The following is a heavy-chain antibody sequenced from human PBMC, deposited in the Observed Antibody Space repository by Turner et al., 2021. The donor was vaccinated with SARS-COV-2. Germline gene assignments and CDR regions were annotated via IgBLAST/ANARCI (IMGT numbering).Heavy chain of an antibody. J-gene: IGHJ4*01. Sequence: EVQLSASGGGLVQPGGYLRLSCAASGFTFSSDTMTWVRQAPGKGLQWVSAIRGSGSGTYYADSVKGRFTISRDNSKSTLYLQMSSLRAEDTAIYYCAKDVGVASLVGATADYWGQGTLVTVSS. CDR1: GFTFSSDT. V-gene: IGHV3-23*01. CDR3: AKDVGVASLVGATADY. D-gene: IGHD1-26*01. CDR2: IRGSGSGT.